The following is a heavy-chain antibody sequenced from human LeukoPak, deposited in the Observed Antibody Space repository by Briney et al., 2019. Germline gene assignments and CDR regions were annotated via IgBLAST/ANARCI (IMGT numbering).Heavy chain of an antibody. J-gene: IGHJ4*02. V-gene: IGHV7-4-1*02. D-gene: IGHD3-10*01. CDR1: GYPFSAHF. CDR2: IDTTTGNP. CDR3: VRGTPTPGMDY. Sequence: ASVRVSCKASGYPFSAHFLNWVRQAPGQGLEWMGNIDTTTGNPRYAQDFTGRFVFSLDASVSTAYLQITSLKADDTAAYYCVRGTPTPGMDYWGQGTQVTVSS.